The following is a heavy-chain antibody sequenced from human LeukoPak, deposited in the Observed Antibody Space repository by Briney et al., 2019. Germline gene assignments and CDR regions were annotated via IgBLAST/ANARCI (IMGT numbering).Heavy chain of an antibody. CDR2: INHSGST. V-gene: IGHV4-34*01. D-gene: IGHD6-13*01. Sequence: SETLSVTCAVYGGSFSGHYWSCIRQPPGKGLEWIGKINHSGSTNYNPSLKSRVTISVDTSKNQFSLKLSSVTAADTAVYHCARGGEIAAVNYYFDYWGQGTVVTVSS. CDR1: GGSFSGHY. CDR3: ARGGEIAAVNYYFDY. J-gene: IGHJ4*02.